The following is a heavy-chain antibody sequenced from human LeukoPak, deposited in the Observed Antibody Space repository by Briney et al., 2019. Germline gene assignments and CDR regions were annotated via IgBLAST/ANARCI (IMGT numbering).Heavy chain of an antibody. D-gene: IGHD1-1*01. CDR2: INPNSGGT. CDR3: ARDYKWSVPGSLIRWLDP. J-gene: IGHJ5*02. CDR1: GYTFTGYQ. Sequence: ASVKVSCKASGYTFTGYQIHWVRQAPGRGLERMGWINPNSGGTNYAQKFQGRVTMTRDTSISTAYMDLSRLTSDDTAVYFCARDYKWSVPGSLIRWLDPWGQGTLVTVSS. V-gene: IGHV1-2*02.